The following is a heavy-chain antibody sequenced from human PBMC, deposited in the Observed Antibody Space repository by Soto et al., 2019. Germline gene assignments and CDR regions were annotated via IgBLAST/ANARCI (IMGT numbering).Heavy chain of an antibody. J-gene: IGHJ4*02. V-gene: IGHV3-23*01. Sequence: GGSLRLSCSASGFTFGTYALSWVRQAPGKGLDWVSAISGGGDITYYAVSVKGRFTISRDNSRNTLYLQMNSLRAEDTAVYSCARDAHGRYYFDYWGQGALVTVSS. CDR1: GFTFGTYA. CDR2: ISGGGDIT. CDR3: ARDAHGRYYFDY.